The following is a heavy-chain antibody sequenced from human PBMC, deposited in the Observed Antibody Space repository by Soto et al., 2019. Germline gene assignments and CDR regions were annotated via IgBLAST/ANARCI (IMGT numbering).Heavy chain of an antibody. CDR2: ISYDGSNK. V-gene: IGHV3-30*14. CDR1: GFTFSSYA. D-gene: IGHD3-22*01. Sequence: QVQLVESGGGVVQPGRSLRLSCAASGFTFSSYAMHWVRQAPGTGLEWVAVISYDGSNKYYADSVKGRFTISRDNSKNTLHLQMNSLRAEDTAVYYCARGKGNLADYYDSSGHPLGYWGQGTLVTVAS. CDR3: ARGKGNLADYYDSSGHPLGY. J-gene: IGHJ4*02.